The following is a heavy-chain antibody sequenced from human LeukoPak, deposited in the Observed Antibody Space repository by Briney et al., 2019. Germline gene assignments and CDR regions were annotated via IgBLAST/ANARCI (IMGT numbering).Heavy chain of an antibody. V-gene: IGHV3-30*18. CDR3: AKDLSSGSRRAY. J-gene: IGHJ4*02. CDR2: ISYDGSNK. Sequence: GGTLRLSCAASGFTFNRYGMSWVRQAPGKGLEWVAVISYDGSNKYYADSVKGRFTISRDNSKNTLYLQMNSLRAEDTGVYYCAKDLSSGSRRAYWGQGTLVTVSS. CDR1: GFTFNRYG. D-gene: IGHD6-19*01.